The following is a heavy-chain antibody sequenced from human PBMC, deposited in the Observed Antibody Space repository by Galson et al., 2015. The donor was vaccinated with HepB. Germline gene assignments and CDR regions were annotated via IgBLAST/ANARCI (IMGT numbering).Heavy chain of an antibody. CDR1: GYTFTGYY. D-gene: IGHD2-21*02. V-gene: IGHV1-46*01. J-gene: IGHJ4*02. CDR3: ARVPYCGGDCYSYYFDY. CDR2: INPSGGST. Sequence: SVKVSCKASGYTFTGYYMHWVRQAPGQGLEWMGIINPSGGSTSYAQKFQGRVTMTRDTSTSTVYMELSSLRSEDTAVYYCARVPYCGGDCYSYYFDYWGQGTLVTVSS.